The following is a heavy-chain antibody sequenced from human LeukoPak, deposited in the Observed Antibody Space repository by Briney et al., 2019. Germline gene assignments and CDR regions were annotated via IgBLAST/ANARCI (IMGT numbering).Heavy chain of an antibody. V-gene: IGHV4-39*07. CDR1: GGSISSNNYY. Sequence: SETLSLTCTVSGGSISSNNYYWGWIRQPPGKGLEWIGSIYYSGSTYYNPSLKSRVTISVDTSKNQFSLKLSSVTAADTAVYYCARDARRKYYDSSGYYYVWGQGTLVTVSS. CDR2: IYYSGST. J-gene: IGHJ4*02. CDR3: ARDARRKYYDSSGYYYV. D-gene: IGHD3-22*01.